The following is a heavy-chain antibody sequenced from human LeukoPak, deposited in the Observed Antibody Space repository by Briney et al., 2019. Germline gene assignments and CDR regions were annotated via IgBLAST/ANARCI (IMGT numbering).Heavy chain of an antibody. D-gene: IGHD2-21*02. J-gene: IGHJ4*02. Sequence: ASVKVSCKASGFTFTSSAMQWVRQARGQRLEWIGWIVVGSGNTNYAQKFQERVTITRDMSTSTAYMELSSLRSEDTAVYYCAAETDCGGDRCTDYWGQGTLVTVSS. CDR3: AAETDCGGDRCTDY. V-gene: IGHV1-58*02. CDR2: IVVGSGNT. CDR1: GFTFTSSA.